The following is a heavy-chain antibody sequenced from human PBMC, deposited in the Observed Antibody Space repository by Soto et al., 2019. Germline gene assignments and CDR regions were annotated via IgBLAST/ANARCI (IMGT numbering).Heavy chain of an antibody. CDR2: IGVSGSII. CDR1: GFTFSSYS. Sequence: GGSLRLSCAASGFTFSSYSMSWARQVPGKGLEWVSFIGVSGSIIYYADSVKGRFTISRDNSKNSLYLQMNSLRAEDTALYYCARDKGNNWDLDYWGQGTLVTVSS. V-gene: IGHV3-48*01. CDR3: ARDKGNNWDLDY. D-gene: IGHD1-1*01. J-gene: IGHJ4*02.